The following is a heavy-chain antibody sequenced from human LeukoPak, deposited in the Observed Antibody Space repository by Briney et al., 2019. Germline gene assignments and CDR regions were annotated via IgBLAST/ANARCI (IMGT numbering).Heavy chain of an antibody. CDR1: GGSISSSSYY. D-gene: IGHD1-26*01. Sequence: NASETLSLTCTVSGGSISSSSYYWGWIRQPPGKGLEWIGSIYYSGSTYYNPSLKSRVTISVDTSKNQFSLKLSSVTAADTAVYYCARHWRYGGSNYYYYYGMDVWGQGTTVTVSS. J-gene: IGHJ6*02. V-gene: IGHV4-39*01. CDR3: ARHWRYGGSNYYYYYGMDV. CDR2: IYYSGST.